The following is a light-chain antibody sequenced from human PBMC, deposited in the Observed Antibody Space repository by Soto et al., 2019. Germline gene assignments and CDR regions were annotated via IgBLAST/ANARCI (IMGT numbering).Light chain of an antibody. CDR3: QQYDNIILS. J-gene: IGKJ4*01. CDR1: QYVGNY. V-gene: IGKV1-33*01. CDR2: GAS. Sequence: IRLTQSPTSLIAYVGDRVTITCQASQYVGNYLNWYQQKPGEPPRLLISGASNLEPGVPARFSGSGSGADFTFIISDLQPEDVATYFCQQYDNIILSFGGGTKVEI.